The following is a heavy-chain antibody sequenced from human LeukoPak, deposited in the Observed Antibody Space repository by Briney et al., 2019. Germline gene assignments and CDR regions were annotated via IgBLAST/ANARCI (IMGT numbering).Heavy chain of an antibody. V-gene: IGHV4-4*02. CDR1: GGSISSSNW. CDR2: IYYSGST. D-gene: IGHD2-15*01. CDR3: AIGELGYCSGGSCSGAFDI. Sequence: SETLSLTCAVSGGSISSSNWWSWVRQPPGKGLEWIGYIYYSGSTNYNPSLKSRVTISVDTSKNQFSLKLSSVTAADTAVYYCAIGELGYCSGGSCSGAFDIWGQGTMVTVSS. J-gene: IGHJ3*02.